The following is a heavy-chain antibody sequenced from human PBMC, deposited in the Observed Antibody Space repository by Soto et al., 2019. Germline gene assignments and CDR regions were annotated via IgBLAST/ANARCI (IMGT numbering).Heavy chain of an antibody. CDR3: ARVCGNYYDSSGYYSGEYYFDY. J-gene: IGHJ4*02. V-gene: IGHV3-66*01. Sequence: GGSLRLSCAASGFTVSSNYMSWVRQAPWKGLEWVSVIYSGGSTYYADSVKGRFTISRDNSKNTLYLQMNSLRAEDTAVYYCARVCGNYYDSSGYYSGEYYFDYWGQGTLVTVSS. D-gene: IGHD3-22*01. CDR2: IYSGGST. CDR1: GFTVSSNY.